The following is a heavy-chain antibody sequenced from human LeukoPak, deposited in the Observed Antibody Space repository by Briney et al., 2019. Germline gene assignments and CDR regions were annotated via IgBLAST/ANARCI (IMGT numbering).Heavy chain of an antibody. CDR3: ARRSGPSSY. Sequence: GGSLRLSCAASGFTFSSYSMNWVRQAPGKGLEWVSAISGSGGSTYYADSVKGRFTISRDNSKNTLYLQMNSLRAEDTAVYYCARRSGPSSYWGQGTLVTVSS. D-gene: IGHD3-3*01. J-gene: IGHJ4*02. CDR2: ISGSGGST. V-gene: IGHV3-23*01. CDR1: GFTFSSYS.